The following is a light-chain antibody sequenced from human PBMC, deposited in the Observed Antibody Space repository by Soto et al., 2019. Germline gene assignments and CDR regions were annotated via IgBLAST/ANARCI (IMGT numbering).Light chain of an antibody. Sequence: EIVLTQSPGTLSLSPGERATLSCRASQSVSSSYLAWYQRIPGQTPRLLIYGASTRATGIPVRFSGSGSGTEFTLTISSLQSEDFAVYHCHQYDAGPYTFGQGTKVDSK. J-gene: IGKJ2*01. V-gene: IGKV3-20*01. CDR1: QSVSSSY. CDR3: HQYDAGPYT. CDR2: GAS.